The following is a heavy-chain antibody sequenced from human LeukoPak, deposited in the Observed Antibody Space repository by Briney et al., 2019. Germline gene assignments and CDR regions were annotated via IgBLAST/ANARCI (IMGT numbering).Heavy chain of an antibody. CDR1: GGSISSSAYH. CDR3: ARDGH. CDR2: IYYTGRT. Sequence: SETLSLTCSVSGGSISSSAYHWSWFRQHPGKGLEWIGYIYYTGRTYYNPSLKSRVTISVDTSKNQFSLELSSVTAADTAVYYCARDGHWGQGTLVTVSS. V-gene: IGHV4-31*03. J-gene: IGHJ4*02.